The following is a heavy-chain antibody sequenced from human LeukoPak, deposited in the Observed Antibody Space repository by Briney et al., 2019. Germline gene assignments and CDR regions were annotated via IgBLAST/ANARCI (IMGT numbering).Heavy chain of an antibody. D-gene: IGHD3-3*01. CDR2: IYTTGTT. V-gene: IGHV4-4*09. CDR3: ARERYDFWSFDY. J-gene: IGHJ4*02. Sequence: SETLSLTCTVSGGSFSSYYWSWIRQPPGKGLEWIGYIYTTGTTSYNPSPKSRVTISLDTSKNQFSLQLSSVTAADTAVYYCARERYDFWSFDYWGQGTLVTFSS. CDR1: GGSFSSYY.